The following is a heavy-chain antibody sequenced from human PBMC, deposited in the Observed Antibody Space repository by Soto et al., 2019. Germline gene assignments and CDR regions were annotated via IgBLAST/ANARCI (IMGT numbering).Heavy chain of an antibody. D-gene: IGHD3-22*01. V-gene: IGHV2-5*02. CDR2: IYWDDEK. CDR3: AHKRMGSNGYQRRLNWYDP. Sequence: SGPTLVNPTQTLTLTCTFSGFSLSTVGVGVGWIRQPPGKALEWLALIYWDDEKRYSPSLKSRLTITKDTSKNQVVLTMTNVDPVDTATYYCAHKRMGSNGYQRRLNWYDPWGQGTLVTVS. CDR1: GFSLSTVGVG. J-gene: IGHJ5*02.